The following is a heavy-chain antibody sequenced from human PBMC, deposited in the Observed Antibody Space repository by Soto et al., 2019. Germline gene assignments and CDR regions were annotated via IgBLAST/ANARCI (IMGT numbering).Heavy chain of an antibody. J-gene: IGHJ6*02. CDR1: GYSFTSYW. V-gene: IGHV5-10-1*01. CDR3: ARRGRYCSSTSCSPADYYYYYGMDV. D-gene: IGHD2-2*01. Sequence: GESLKISCKGSGYSFTSYWISWVRQMPGKGLEWMGRIDPSDSYTNYSPSFQGHVTILADKSISTAYLQWSSLKASDTAMYYCARRGRYCSSTSCSPADYYYYYGMDVWGQGTTVTVSS. CDR2: IDPSDSYT.